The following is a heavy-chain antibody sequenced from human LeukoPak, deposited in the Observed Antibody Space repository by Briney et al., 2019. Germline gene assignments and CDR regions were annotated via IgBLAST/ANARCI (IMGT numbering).Heavy chain of an antibody. CDR1: GGTFSSYA. V-gene: IGHV1-69*01. D-gene: IGHD6-13*01. CDR2: IIPIFGTA. CDR3: ARVWDIAAAGHYYYGMDV. J-gene: IGHJ6*02. Sequence: SVKVSCKASGGTFSSYAISWVRQAPGQGLERMGGIIPIFGTANYAQKFQGRVTITADESTSTAYMELSSLRSEDTAVYYCARVWDIAAAGHYYYGMDVWGQGTTVTVSS.